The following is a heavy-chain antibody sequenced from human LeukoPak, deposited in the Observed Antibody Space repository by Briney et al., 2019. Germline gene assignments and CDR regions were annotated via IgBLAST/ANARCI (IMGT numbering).Heavy chain of an antibody. CDR1: GGSFSGYY. CDR3: ARGKRVFFDSRPFDY. V-gene: IGHV4-34*01. Sequence: SETLSLTCAVYGGSFSGYYWSWIRQPPGKGLEWIGEINHSGSTNYNPSLKSRVTISVDTSKNQFSLKLSSVTAADTAVYYCARGKRVFFDSRPFDYWGQGTLVTVSS. J-gene: IGHJ4*02. D-gene: IGHD3-22*01. CDR2: INHSGST.